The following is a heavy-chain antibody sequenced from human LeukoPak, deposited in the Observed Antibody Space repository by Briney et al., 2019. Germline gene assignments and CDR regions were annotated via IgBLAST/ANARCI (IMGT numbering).Heavy chain of an antibody. CDR2: IYSDGST. V-gene: IGHV3-66*02. J-gene: IGHJ5*02. CDR1: GFAVSTNY. D-gene: IGHD1-26*01. CDR3: ARDQRSESYYPWGWFDP. Sequence: GGSLRLSCAASGFAVSTNYLSWVRQAPGKGLEWVSAIYSDGSTYYTDSVKVRFTISRDNSKNTLYLQMNGLRPEDTAVYYCARDQRSESYYPWGWFDPWGQGTLVTVSS.